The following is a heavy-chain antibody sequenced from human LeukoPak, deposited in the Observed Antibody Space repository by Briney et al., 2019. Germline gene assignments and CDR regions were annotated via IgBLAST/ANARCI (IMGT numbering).Heavy chain of an antibody. V-gene: IGHV4-59*01. J-gene: IGHJ4*02. Sequence: PSETLSLTCTVSGGSISSYYSNWIRQPPGKGLEWIGYIYYSGSTNYNPSLKSRVTISVDTSKNQFSLKLSSVTAADTAVYYCARGADSSGYYSIFYFDYWGQGTLVTVSS. CDR2: IYYSGST. D-gene: IGHD3-22*01. CDR1: GGSISSYY. CDR3: ARGADSSGYYSIFYFDY.